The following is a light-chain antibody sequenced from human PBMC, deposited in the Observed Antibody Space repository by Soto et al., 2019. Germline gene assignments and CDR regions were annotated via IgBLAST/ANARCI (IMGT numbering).Light chain of an antibody. CDR1: QSLGSN. V-gene: IGKV3D-15*01. Sequence: EIVMTQSPATLSVSPGERATLSCRASQSLGSNLGWYQQKPGQAPRLLIYGASTRATGIPDRFSGSGSGTEFTLTISSLQSEDFAVYYCQHCNNWSAFGQGTRLEIK. J-gene: IGKJ5*01. CDR3: QHCNNWSA. CDR2: GAS.